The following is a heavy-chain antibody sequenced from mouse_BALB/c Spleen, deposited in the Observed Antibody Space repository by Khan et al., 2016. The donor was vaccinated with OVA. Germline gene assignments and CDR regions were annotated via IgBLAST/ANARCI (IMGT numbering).Heavy chain of an antibody. CDR3: ARVGYNGTMDY. CDR1: GYTFTIYG. D-gene: IGHD2-14*01. J-gene: IGHJ4*01. CDR2: INTYTGEP. V-gene: IGHV9-3-1*01. Sequence: QIQLVQSGPELKKPGETVKISCKASGYTFTIYGMNWVRQAPGKGLKWMGWINTYTGEPTYADDFKGRFAFSLETSASTAFLQINNLKNEDTATYVSARVGYNGTMDYWGQGTSVTVSS.